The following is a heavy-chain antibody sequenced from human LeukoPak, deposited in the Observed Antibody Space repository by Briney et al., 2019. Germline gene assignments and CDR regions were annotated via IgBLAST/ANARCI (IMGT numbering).Heavy chain of an antibody. D-gene: IGHD1/OR15-1a*01. CDR2: IIPIFGTA. J-gene: IGHJ5*02. V-gene: IGHV1-69*01. CDR1: GGTFSSYA. CDR3: ATSAGPKLEQGDRFDP. Sequence: SVKVSCKASGGTFSSYAISWVRQAPGQGLEWMGGIIPIFGTANYAQKFQGRVTITADESTSTAYMELSSLRSEDTAVYYCATSAGPKLEQGDRFDPWGQGTLVTVSS.